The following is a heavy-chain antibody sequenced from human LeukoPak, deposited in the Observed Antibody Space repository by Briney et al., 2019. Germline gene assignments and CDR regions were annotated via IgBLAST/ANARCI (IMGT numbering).Heavy chain of an antibody. D-gene: IGHD1-7*01. CDR1: GFXFTSYG. V-gene: IGHV3-33*01. CDR3: ARPSGTWGAFDI. J-gene: IGHJ3*02. Sequence: GRSLRLSCAASGFXFTSYGIHWVRQAPGKGLEWVAVIWNDGSNKYYADSVKGRFTISRDNSKNTLYLQMNSLRVEDMAVYYCARPSGTWGAFDIWGQGTMVTVSS. CDR2: IWNDGSNK.